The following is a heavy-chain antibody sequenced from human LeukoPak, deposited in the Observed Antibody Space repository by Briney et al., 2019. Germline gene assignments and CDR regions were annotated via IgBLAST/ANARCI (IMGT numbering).Heavy chain of an antibody. Sequence: GGSLRLSCAASGFTFDDYAMHWVRQAPGKGLEWVSGIRWNSGSVGYADSVKGRFTISRDNAKNSLYLQMNSLRAEDTAFYYCAKDIGYDFWSGYSAFDYWGQGTLATVSS. V-gene: IGHV3-9*01. CDR1: GFTFDDYA. J-gene: IGHJ4*02. CDR3: AKDIGYDFWSGYSAFDY. D-gene: IGHD3-3*01. CDR2: IRWNSGSV.